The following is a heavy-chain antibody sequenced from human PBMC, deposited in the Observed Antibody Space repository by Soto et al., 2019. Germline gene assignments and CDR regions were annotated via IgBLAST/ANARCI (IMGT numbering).Heavy chain of an antibody. D-gene: IGHD2-2*01. V-gene: IGHV3-30*03. Sequence: GGSLRLSCAASGFTFSSYSMNWVRQAPGKGLEWVAVISYDGSNKYYADSVKGRFTISRDNSKNTLYLQMNSLRAEDTAVYYCARTEYQLLGGFDPWGQGTLVTVSS. CDR1: GFTFSSYS. CDR3: ARTEYQLLGGFDP. CDR2: ISYDGSNK. J-gene: IGHJ5*02.